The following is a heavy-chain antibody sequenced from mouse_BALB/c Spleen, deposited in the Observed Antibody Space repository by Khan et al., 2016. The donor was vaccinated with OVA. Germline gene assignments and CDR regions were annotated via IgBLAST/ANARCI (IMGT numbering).Heavy chain of an antibody. Sequence: EVQLQESGPDLVKPSQSLSLTCTVTGSSITSAYSWHWVRQFPGNKLEWMGYIHSSGVTNYNPSLKSRVSISRDTSKNKFFLQLNSVTTEDTATXYSARIDGSRAFDCWGQGSTLTVSA. CDR3: ARIDGSRAFDC. CDR2: IHSSGVT. CDR1: GSSITSAYS. V-gene: IGHV3-1*02. J-gene: IGHJ2*01. D-gene: IGHD1-1*01.